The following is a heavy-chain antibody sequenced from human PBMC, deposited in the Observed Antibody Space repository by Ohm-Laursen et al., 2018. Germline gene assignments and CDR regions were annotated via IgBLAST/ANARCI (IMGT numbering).Heavy chain of an antibody. CDR3: ARRIPLYGMDV. J-gene: IGHJ6*02. D-gene: IGHD2-2*02. Sequence: SLRLSCTASGFIFRNFGMHWVRQASGKGLEWVANIHYSRTSLIYYADSVIGRFTISRDNAKNSLFLQMNSLRADDTAIYYCARRIPLYGMDVWGQGTTVTVSS. CDR1: GFIFRNFG. CDR2: IHYSRTSLI. V-gene: IGHV3-48*03.